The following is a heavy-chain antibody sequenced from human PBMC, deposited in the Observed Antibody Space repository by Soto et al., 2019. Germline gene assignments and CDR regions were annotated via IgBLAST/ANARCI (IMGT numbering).Heavy chain of an antibody. D-gene: IGHD3-3*01. V-gene: IGHV1-69*13. Sequence: ASVKVSCKASGCTFSSYAISWVRQAPGQGLEWMGGIIPIFGTANYAQKFQGRVTITADESTSTAYMELSSLRSEDTAVYYCARDCRGNCITIFGVVTAADGMDVWGQGTTVTVSS. J-gene: IGHJ6*02. CDR1: GCTFSSYA. CDR2: IIPIFGTA. CDR3: ARDCRGNCITIFGVVTAADGMDV.